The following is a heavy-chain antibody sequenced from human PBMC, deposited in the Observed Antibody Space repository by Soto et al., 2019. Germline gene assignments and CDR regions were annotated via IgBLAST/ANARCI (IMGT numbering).Heavy chain of an antibody. Sequence: SVKVSCKASGGTFSSYAISWVRQAPGQGLEWMGGIIPIFGTANYAQKFQGRVTITADESTSTAYMELSSLRSEDTAVYYCARESIVVVVAATYYYYYGMDVWGQGTTVTVS. CDR1: GGTFSSYA. D-gene: IGHD2-15*01. CDR3: ARESIVVVVAATYYYYYGMDV. V-gene: IGHV1-69*13. CDR2: IIPIFGTA. J-gene: IGHJ6*02.